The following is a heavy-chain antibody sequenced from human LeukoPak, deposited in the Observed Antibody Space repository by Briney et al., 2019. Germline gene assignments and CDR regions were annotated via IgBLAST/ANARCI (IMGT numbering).Heavy chain of an antibody. D-gene: IGHD3-3*01. J-gene: IGHJ5*02. V-gene: IGHV3-21*01. CDR1: GFTFSSNY. Sequence: GGSLRLSCAASGFTFSSNYMSWVRQAPGKGLEWVSSISSSSSYIYYADSVKGRFTISRDNAKNSLYLQMNSLRAEDTAVYYCARDWFGVVTNWFDPWGQGTLVTVSS. CDR2: ISSSSSYI. CDR3: ARDWFGVVTNWFDP.